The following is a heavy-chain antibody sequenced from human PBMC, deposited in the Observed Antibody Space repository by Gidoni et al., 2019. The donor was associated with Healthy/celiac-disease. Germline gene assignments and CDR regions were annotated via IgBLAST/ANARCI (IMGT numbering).Heavy chain of an antibody. CDR2: ISYDGSNK. CDR1: GFPFSSYG. J-gene: IGHJ6*02. Sequence: QVQLVESGGGVVQPGRSLRLSCAASGFPFSSYGLHWVRQAPGKGLEWVAVISYDGSNKYYADSVKGRFTISRDNSKNTLYLQMNSLRAEDTAVYYCAKDRTPYCGGDSPCYYGMDVWGQGTTVTVSS. D-gene: IGHD2-21*02. V-gene: IGHV3-30*18. CDR3: AKDRTPYCGGDSPCYYGMDV.